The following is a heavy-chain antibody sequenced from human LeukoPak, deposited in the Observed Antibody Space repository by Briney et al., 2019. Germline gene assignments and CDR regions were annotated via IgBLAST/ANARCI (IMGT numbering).Heavy chain of an antibody. CDR2: IYYSGSTNSGST. D-gene: IGHD4-11*01. CDR3: ARVTTGWLAFFDS. CDR1: GGSIGSYY. J-gene: IGHJ4*02. Sequence: SETLSLTCTVSGGSIGSYYWSWIRQPPGKGLEWIGYIYYSGSTNSGSTNYNPSLKSRLTISVDTSKDQFSLKLTSVTAADTAIYFCARVTTGWLAFFDSWGQGLLVTVSS. V-gene: IGHV4-59*12.